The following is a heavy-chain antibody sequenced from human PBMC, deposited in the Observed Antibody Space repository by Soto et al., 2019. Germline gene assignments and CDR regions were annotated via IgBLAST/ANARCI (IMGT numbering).Heavy chain of an antibody. CDR3: ARTANWLDP. J-gene: IGHJ5*02. CDR1: GGSISGSTYH. CDR2: SHYSGSA. V-gene: IGHV4-39*01. Sequence: QLQLQESGPGPVKASETLSLTCTVSGGSISGSTYHWGWIRQPPGKGLEWVGNSHYSGSAYYNPSLKSRVTISVDTSKNQVSLKLSSVTAADTAVYYCARTANWLDPWGQGTLVTVSS.